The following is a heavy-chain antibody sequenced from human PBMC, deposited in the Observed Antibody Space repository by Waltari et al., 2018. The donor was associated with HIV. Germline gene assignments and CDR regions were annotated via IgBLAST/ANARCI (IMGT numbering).Heavy chain of an antibody. V-gene: IGHV1-46*01. CDR3: ARHRSPSYSVMVVVKGSYDY. D-gene: IGHD2-15*01. CDR1: GYTFSNSY. J-gene: IGHJ4*02. Sequence: QVQLVQSGAEVKKPGASVKVSCKASGYTFSNSYIPWMRQAPGQGLEWMGIINPGGGSASYAEKFEGRVTMTRDTSANTLYMELRSLTSEDTAVYYCARHRSPSYSVMVVVKGSYDYWGQGTLVTVSS. CDR2: INPGGGSA.